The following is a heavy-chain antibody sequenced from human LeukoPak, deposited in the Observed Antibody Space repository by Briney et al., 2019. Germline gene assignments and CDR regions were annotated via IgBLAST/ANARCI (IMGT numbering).Heavy chain of an antibody. J-gene: IGHJ4*02. V-gene: IGHV3-13*04. CDR2: IGTSGDT. Sequence: GGSPRLSCAASGFTFSSYDMHWVRQATGKGLEWVSVIGTSGDTYYAGSVKGRFTISRDNSKNTVYLQMNSLRAEDTAVYYCARVFRYAQGFPFDYWGQGTLVTVSS. CDR3: ARVFRYAQGFPFDY. D-gene: IGHD2-2*01. CDR1: GFTFSSYD.